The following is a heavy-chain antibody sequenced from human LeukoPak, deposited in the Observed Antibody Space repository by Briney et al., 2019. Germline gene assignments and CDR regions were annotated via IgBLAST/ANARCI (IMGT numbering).Heavy chain of an antibody. CDR3: AKDRGDYLVLLFDY. V-gene: IGHV3-21*01. CDR1: GFTFSSYS. CDR2: ISSSSSYI. D-gene: IGHD3-10*01. J-gene: IGHJ4*02. Sequence: PGGSLRLSCAASGFTFSSYSMNWVRQAPGKGLEWVSSISSSSSYIYYADSVKGRFTISRDNPKNTLYLQMSSLRPDDRAVYYCAKDRGDYLVLLFDYWGQGTLVTVSS.